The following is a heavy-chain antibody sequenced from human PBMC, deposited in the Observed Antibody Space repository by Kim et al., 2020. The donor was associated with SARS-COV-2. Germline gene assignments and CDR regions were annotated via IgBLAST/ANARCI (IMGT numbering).Heavy chain of an antibody. CDR3: ARDVDSSGYYYSARGDYFDY. CDR2: ISSSSSYI. J-gene: IGHJ4*02. Sequence: GGSLRLSCAASGFTFSSYSMNWVRQAPGKGLEWVSSISSSSSYIYYADSVKGRFTISRDNAKNSLYLQMNSLRAEDTAVYYCARDVDSSGYYYSARGDYFDYWGQGTLVTVSS. CDR1: GFTFSSYS. V-gene: IGHV3-21*01. D-gene: IGHD3-22*01.